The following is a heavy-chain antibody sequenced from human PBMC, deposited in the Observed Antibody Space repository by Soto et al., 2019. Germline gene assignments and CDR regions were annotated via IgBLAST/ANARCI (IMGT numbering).Heavy chain of an antibody. V-gene: IGHV6-1*01. D-gene: IGHD1-26*01. J-gene: IGHJ6*02. Sequence: SQTLSLTCVISGDSVSSNSAAWNWIRQSPSRGLEWLGRTYYRSKWYNDYAVSVKSRITINPDTSKNQFSLQLNSVTPEDTAVYYCARGPSPYSGSYYYYGMDVWGQGTTVTVSS. CDR1: GDSVSSNSAA. CDR2: TYYRSKWYN. CDR3: ARGPSPYSGSYYYYGMDV.